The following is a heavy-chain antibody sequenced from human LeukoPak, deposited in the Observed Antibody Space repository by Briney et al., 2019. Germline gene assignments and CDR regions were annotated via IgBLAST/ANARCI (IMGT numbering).Heavy chain of an antibody. CDR1: GGSISSSNW. J-gene: IGHJ4*02. V-gene: IGHV4-4*02. D-gene: IGHD3-22*01. CDR3: ARSGYYDSSGYYSS. Sequence: SETLSLTCAVSGGSISSSNWWSWVRQPPGKGLEWIGEIYHSGSTNYNPSLKSRVTISVDKSKNQFSLKLSSVTAADTAVYYCARSGYYDSSGYYSSWGQGTLVTVSS. CDR2: IYHSGST.